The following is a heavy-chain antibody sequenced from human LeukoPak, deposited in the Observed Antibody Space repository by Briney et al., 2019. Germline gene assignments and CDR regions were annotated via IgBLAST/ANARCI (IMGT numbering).Heavy chain of an antibody. V-gene: IGHV3-7*04. J-gene: IGHJ4*02. CDR3: VRGGRQYNS. CDR2: IKQDGSET. Sequence: GGSLRLSCAASGFTFITFWMRWVRQAPGKGLEWVASIKQDGSETYYVDSVKGRFTISRDDAKNSLYLQMSSLRAEDTAVYLCVRGGRQYNSWGQGTLVTVSS. CDR1: GFTFITFW. D-gene: IGHD3-16*01.